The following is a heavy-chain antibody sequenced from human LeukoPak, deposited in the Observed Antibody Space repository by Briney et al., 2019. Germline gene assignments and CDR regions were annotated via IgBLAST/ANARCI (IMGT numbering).Heavy chain of an antibody. J-gene: IGHJ4*02. Sequence: PGGSLRLSCAAAGFTFSSYAMSWVRQAPGKGLEWVSSISGSGGSTYYADSVKGRFTISRDNSKNTLYLQMNSLRAEDTAVYYCAKDRRAATPLSALDYWGQGTLVTVSS. CDR2: ISGSGGST. V-gene: IGHV3-23*01. CDR3: AKDRRAATPLSALDY. D-gene: IGHD6-25*01. CDR1: GFTFSSYA.